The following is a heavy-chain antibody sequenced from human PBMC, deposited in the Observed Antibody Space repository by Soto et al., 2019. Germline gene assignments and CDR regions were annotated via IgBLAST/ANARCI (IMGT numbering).Heavy chain of an antibody. V-gene: IGHV3-30-3*01. Sequence: GGSLRLACAASGFTFSSFPMHWVRQAPGKGLEWVAVISYDGSSKYYTDSVKGRFTISRDNSKNMLSLQMSSLRAEDTAVYYCARIAVLRGPNYWGRGTLVTVSS. D-gene: IGHD3-10*01. J-gene: IGHJ4*02. CDR3: ARIAVLRGPNY. CDR1: GFTFSSFP. CDR2: ISYDGSSK.